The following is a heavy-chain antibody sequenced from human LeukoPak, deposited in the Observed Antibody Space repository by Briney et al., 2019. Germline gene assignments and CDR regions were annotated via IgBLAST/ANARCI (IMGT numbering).Heavy chain of an antibody. J-gene: IGHJ4*02. D-gene: IGHD6-13*01. CDR1: GYTFTSYY. CDR2: INPNSGGT. Sequence: GASVKVSCKASGYTFTSYYMHWVRQAPGQGLEWMGWINPNSGGTNYAQKFQGRVTMTRDTSISTAYMDLSRLTSDDTAVYYCARDPFGQQQLDFWGQGTLVTVSS. CDR3: ARDPFGQQQLDF. V-gene: IGHV1-2*02.